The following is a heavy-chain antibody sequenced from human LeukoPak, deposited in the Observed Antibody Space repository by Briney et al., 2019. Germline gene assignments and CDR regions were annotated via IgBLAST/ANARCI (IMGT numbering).Heavy chain of an antibody. CDR2: ISGSGGST. CDR3: ARVTRVGTIV. D-gene: IGHD1-26*01. Sequence: GGSLRLSRAASGFTFSSYGMSWVRQAPGKGLEWVSAISGSGGSTYYADSVKGRFSISRDNSNKMLYLQMSSLRVEDTAVYYCARVTRVGTIVWGQGTLVTVFS. CDR1: GFTFSSYG. J-gene: IGHJ4*02. V-gene: IGHV3-23*01.